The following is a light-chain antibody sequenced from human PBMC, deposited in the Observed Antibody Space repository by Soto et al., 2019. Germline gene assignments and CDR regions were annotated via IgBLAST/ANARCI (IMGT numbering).Light chain of an antibody. V-gene: IGLV1-44*01. CDR1: TSNIGSNT. Sequence: QSVLTQPPSASGTPGQRVTISCSGSTSNIGSNTVNWYQQLPGTAPKLLIYSNNQRPSGVPDRLSGSKSGTSASLAIRGLHSEDEADYYYATWDDSLNGRVFGGGTKLTVL. CDR2: SNN. CDR3: ATWDDSLNGRV. J-gene: IGLJ2*01.